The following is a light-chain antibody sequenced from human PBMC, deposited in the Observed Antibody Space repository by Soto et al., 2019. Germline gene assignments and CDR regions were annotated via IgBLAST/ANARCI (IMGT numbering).Light chain of an antibody. CDR1: SSNIGNNY. CDR2: RND. Sequence: QSVLTQPPSASGTPGQRVTIDCSGSSSNIGNNYVYWYQQLSGTAPKLLIYRNDQGPSGVPDRFSGSKSAPSASLAISGLRSEDEADYYCAVWDDSLRGVPFGGGTKLTVL. V-gene: IGLV1-47*01. CDR3: AVWDDSLRGVP. J-gene: IGLJ2*01.